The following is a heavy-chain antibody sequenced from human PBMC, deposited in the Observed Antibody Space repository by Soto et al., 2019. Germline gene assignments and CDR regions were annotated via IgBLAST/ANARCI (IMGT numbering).Heavy chain of an antibody. CDR2: INAGNGNT. Sequence: GASVKVSCKASGYTFTSYAMHWVRQAPGQRLEWMGWINAGNGNTKYSQKFQGRVTITRDTSASTAYMEPSSLRSEDTAVYYCARDQTLVYGDHQGAFDIWGQGTMVTVSS. D-gene: IGHD4-17*01. V-gene: IGHV1-3*01. CDR3: ARDQTLVYGDHQGAFDI. J-gene: IGHJ3*02. CDR1: GYTFTSYA.